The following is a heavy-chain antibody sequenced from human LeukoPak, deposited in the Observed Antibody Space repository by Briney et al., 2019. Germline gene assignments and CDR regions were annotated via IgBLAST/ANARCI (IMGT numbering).Heavy chain of an antibody. CDR2: ISGGGGST. CDR1: GFTFTSYS. Sequence: GGSLRLSCAASGFTFTSYSMNWVRQAPGMGLEWVSTISGGGGSTYYADSVKGRFTISRDNSKNTLYLQVNSLRAEDTAVYYCAKGGKWDVTPFDYWGQGTLVTVSS. D-gene: IGHD1-26*01. J-gene: IGHJ4*02. CDR3: AKGGKWDVTPFDY. V-gene: IGHV3-23*01.